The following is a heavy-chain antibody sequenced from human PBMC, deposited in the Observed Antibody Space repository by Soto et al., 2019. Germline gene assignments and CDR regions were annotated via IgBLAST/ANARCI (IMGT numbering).Heavy chain of an antibody. D-gene: IGHD6-13*01. V-gene: IGHV3-11*01. Sequence: QVQLVESGGGLVKPGGSLRLSCAASGFTFSDYYMSWIRQAPGKWLEWVSYISSSCSTIYYADSVKGRFTSSRDNAKNPLYLRMNSLGAADTAVYYCARDRELVRSHYDYYYYMDVWGKGTTVTVSS. CDR1: GFTFSDYY. CDR2: ISSSCSTI. J-gene: IGHJ6*03. CDR3: ARDRELVRSHYDYYYYMDV.